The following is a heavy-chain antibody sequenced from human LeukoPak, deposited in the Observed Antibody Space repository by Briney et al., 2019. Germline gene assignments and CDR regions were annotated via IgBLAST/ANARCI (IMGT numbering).Heavy chain of an antibody. D-gene: IGHD4-17*01. V-gene: IGHV3-23*01. Sequence: PGGSLRLSCAASGFTFSSYAMSWVRQAPGKGLEWVSAISGSGGSTYYADSVKGRFTISRDNSKNTLYLQMNSLRAEDTAVYYCAKISSTVTTNYYYGMDVWGQGTTVTVSS. CDR3: AKISSTVTTNYYYGMDV. J-gene: IGHJ6*02. CDR2: ISGSGGST. CDR1: GFTFSSYA.